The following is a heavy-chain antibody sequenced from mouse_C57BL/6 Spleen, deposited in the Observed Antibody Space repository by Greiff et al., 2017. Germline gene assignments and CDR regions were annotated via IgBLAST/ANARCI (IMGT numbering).Heavy chain of an antibody. J-gene: IGHJ3*01. CDR3: AGSTVVAPFAY. D-gene: IGHD1-1*01. CDR1: GFTFTSYW. CDR2: IDPSDSYT. V-gene: IGHV1-59*01. Sequence: QVQLQQPGAELVRPGTSVKLSCKASGFTFTSYWMHWVKQRPGQGLEWIGVIDPSDSYTNYNQKFKGKATLTVDTSSSTAYMQLSSLTSEDSAVYYCAGSTVVAPFAYWGQGTLVTVSA.